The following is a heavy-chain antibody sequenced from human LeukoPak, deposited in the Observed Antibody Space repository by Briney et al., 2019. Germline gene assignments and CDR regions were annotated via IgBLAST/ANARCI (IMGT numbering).Heavy chain of an antibody. Sequence: SVKVSCKASGYTFTSYAISWVRQAPGQGLEWMGGIIPIFGTANYAQKFQGRVTITADESTSTAYMELSSLRSEDTAVYYCARDWNYGLGFFDYWGQGTLVTVSS. D-gene: IGHD1-7*01. CDR1: GYTFTSYA. CDR3: ARDWNYGLGFFDY. CDR2: IIPIFGTA. J-gene: IGHJ4*02. V-gene: IGHV1-69*13.